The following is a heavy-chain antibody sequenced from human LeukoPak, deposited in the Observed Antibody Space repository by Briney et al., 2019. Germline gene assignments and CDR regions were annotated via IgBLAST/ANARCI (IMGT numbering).Heavy chain of an antibody. CDR2: INHSGST. D-gene: IGHD3-10*01. CDR3: ATGSYYYFDY. J-gene: IGHJ4*02. Sequence: SETLSLTCAVYGGSFSGYYWSWIRQPPGKGLEWIGEINHSGSTNYNPSLKCRVTISVDTSKNQFSLKLSSVTAADTAVYYCATGSYYYFDYWGQGTLVTVSS. CDR1: GGSFSGYY. V-gene: IGHV4-34*01.